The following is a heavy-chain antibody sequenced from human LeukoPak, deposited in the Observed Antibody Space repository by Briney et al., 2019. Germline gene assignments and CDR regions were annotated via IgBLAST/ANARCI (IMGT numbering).Heavy chain of an antibody. CDR2: THSDGTT. V-gene: IGHV3-66*01. D-gene: IGHD3-10*01. Sequence: GGSLRLSCAVSGFTVCNNSMNWVPQAPGEGLEWASVTHSDGTTYFADSVQGRFTISRDNSKNTLYLQMNSLRDEDTAVYYCARPSSLDGSGRYYIDYWGQGTLVTVSS. CDR1: GFTVCNNS. CDR3: ARPSSLDGSGRYYIDY. J-gene: IGHJ4*02.